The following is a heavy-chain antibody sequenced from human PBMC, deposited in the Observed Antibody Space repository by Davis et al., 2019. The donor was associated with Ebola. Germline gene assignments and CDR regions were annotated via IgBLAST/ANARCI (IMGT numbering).Heavy chain of an antibody. CDR3: ARPGYCSGGSCRDAFDI. CDR1: GYSFTSYW. D-gene: IGHD2-15*01. V-gene: IGHV5-10-1*01. CDR2: IDPSDSYT. J-gene: IGHJ4*02. Sequence: GESLKISCQGSGYSFTSYWISWVRQMPGKGLEWMGRIDPSDSYTNYSPSFQGHVTISADKSISTAYLQWSSLKASDTAMYYCARPGYCSGGSCRDAFDIWGQGTLVTVSS.